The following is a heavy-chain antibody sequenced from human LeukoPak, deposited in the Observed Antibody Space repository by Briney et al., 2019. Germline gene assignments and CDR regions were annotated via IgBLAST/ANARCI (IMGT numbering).Heavy chain of an antibody. CDR2: IIPILGIA. J-gene: IGHJ4*02. CDR3: ARDEAGYSSGWYGGDFDY. V-gene: IGHV1-69*04. Sequence: ASVKVSCKASGGTFSSYAISWVRQAPGQGLEWMGRIIPILGIANYAQKFQGRVTITADKSTSTAYMELSSLRSEDTAVYYCARDEAGYSSGWYGGDFDYWGQGTLVTVSS. D-gene: IGHD6-19*01. CDR1: GGTFSSYA.